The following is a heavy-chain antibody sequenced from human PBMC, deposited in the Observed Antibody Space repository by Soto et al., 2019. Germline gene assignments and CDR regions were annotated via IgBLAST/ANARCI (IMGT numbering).Heavy chain of an antibody. Sequence: HPGGSLRLSCAASGFTFSSYGMHWVRQAPGKGLEWVAVIWYDGSNKYYADSVKGRFTISRDNSKNTLYLQMNSLRAEDTAVYYCARFRHYYDSSGYPDYWGQGTLVTVSS. V-gene: IGHV3-33*01. CDR3: ARFRHYYDSSGYPDY. CDR1: GFTFSSYG. D-gene: IGHD3-22*01. CDR2: IWYDGSNK. J-gene: IGHJ4*02.